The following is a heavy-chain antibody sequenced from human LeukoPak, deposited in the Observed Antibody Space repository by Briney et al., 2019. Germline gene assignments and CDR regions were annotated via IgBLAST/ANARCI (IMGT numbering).Heavy chain of an antibody. CDR1: GGSISSSSYY. CDR3: ARHSTFDHFWSGYYWDFDY. Sequence: SETLSLTCTVSGGSISSSSYYWGWIRQPPGKGLEWIGSIYYSGSTYYNPSLKSRVTISVDTSKNQFSLKLSSVTAADTAVYYCARHSTFDHFWSGYYWDFDYWGPGSLVTVSS. J-gene: IGHJ4*02. V-gene: IGHV4-39*01. D-gene: IGHD3-3*02. CDR2: IYYSGST.